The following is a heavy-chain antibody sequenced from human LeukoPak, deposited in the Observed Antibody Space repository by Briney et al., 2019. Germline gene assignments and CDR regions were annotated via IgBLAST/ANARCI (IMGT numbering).Heavy chain of an antibody. CDR3: AREWELYSLDY. CDR1: GYTLTSYA. J-gene: IGHJ4*02. Sequence: EASVKVSCKASGYTLTSYAMHSVRQAPGQRLEWMGWINAVNGNTKYSQKFQGRVTINRDTPASTANMELRILRSEDTAVYYCAREWELYSLDYWGQGTLVTVSS. D-gene: IGHD3-3*01. CDR2: INAVNGNT. V-gene: IGHV1-3*01.